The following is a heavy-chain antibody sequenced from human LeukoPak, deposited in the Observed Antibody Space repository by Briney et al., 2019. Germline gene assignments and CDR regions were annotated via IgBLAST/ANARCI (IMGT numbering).Heavy chain of an antibody. CDR3: ARDFAREFTIDY. CDR2: ISSSSNII. Sequence: PGGSLRLSCAASGFTFSNYNMNWVRQPPGKGLQWVSYISSSSNIIYYADSVKRRFTISRDNAKNSLFLQMNSLRAEDTAVYYCARDFAREFTIDYWGQGTLVTVSS. CDR1: GFTFSNYN. J-gene: IGHJ4*02. V-gene: IGHV3-48*01. D-gene: IGHD3-10*01.